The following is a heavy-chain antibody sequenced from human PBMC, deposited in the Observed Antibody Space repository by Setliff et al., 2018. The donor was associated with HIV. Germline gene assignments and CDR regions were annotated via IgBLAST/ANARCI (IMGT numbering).Heavy chain of an antibody. Sequence: ASVKVSCKASGYTFIDYFMHWVRQAPGQGLEWMGWISPNNGDPKYGQNFEGRVTLTRDTSINTVYMELKRLRSDDTAVYYCARDGMYSNGWTDHWGQGTLVTVSS. CDR3: ARDGMYSNGWTDH. CDR2: ISPNNGDP. J-gene: IGHJ5*02. CDR1: GYTFIDYF. D-gene: IGHD6-19*01. V-gene: IGHV1-2*02.